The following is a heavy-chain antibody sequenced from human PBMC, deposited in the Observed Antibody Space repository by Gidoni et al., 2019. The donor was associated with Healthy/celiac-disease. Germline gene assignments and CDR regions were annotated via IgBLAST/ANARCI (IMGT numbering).Heavy chain of an antibody. CDR3: ARDPNYDILTGVDV. CDR1: GYTFTGYY. Sequence: QVQLVQSGAEVKKPGASVKVSCKASGYTFTGYYMHWVRQAPGQGLEWMGWINHNSGGTKYAQKFQGRVNMTRDTSISTAYMELSRLRSDDTAVYYCARDPNYDILTGVDVWGKGTTVTVSS. V-gene: IGHV1-2*02. J-gene: IGHJ6*04. D-gene: IGHD3-9*01. CDR2: INHNSGGT.